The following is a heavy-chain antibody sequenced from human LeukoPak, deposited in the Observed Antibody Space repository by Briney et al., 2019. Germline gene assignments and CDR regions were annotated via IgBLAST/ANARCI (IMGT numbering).Heavy chain of an antibody. V-gene: IGHV3-23*01. Sequence: QPGGSLRLSCAASGFTFSSYAMSWVRQAPGEGLEGVSAISGSGGSTYYADSVKGRFTISRDNSKNTLYLQMNSLRAEDTAVYYCATDCIAVAPYYFDYWGQGTLVTVSS. J-gene: IGHJ4*02. D-gene: IGHD6-19*01. CDR2: ISGSGGST. CDR1: GFTFSSYA. CDR3: ATDCIAVAPYYFDY.